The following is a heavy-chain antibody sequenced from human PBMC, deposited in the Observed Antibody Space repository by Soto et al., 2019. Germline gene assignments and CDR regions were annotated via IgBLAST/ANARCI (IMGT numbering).Heavy chain of an antibody. V-gene: IGHV5-51*01. J-gene: IGHJ4*02. CDR3: ARLSREFWSGLDY. D-gene: IGHD3-3*01. CDR1: GYSFSNHW. Sequence: GESLKVSGDGVGYSFSNHWIAWERQMPEKGLEWMGSIHPGDSSMRYSPSFRRQVTISVDKSINTVYLQWGSLKPSDTAKYYCARLSREFWSGLDYWGQGTLVTVSS. CDR2: IHPGDSSM.